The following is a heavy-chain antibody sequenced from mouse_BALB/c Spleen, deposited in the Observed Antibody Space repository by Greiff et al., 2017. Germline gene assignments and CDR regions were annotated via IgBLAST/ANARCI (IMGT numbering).Heavy chain of an antibody. D-gene: IGHD4-1*01. Sequence: QVQLKQPGAELVKPGASVKLSCKASGYTFTSYWMHWVKLRPGQGFEWIGEINPSNGGTNYNEKFKRKATLTVDKSSSTAYMQLSSLTSEDSAVYYCTIETNWDDRGEGFDYWGQGTTLTVSS. V-gene: IGHV1S16*01. CDR1: GYTFTSYW. CDR2: INPSNGGT. J-gene: IGHJ2*01. CDR3: TIETNWDDRGEGFDY.